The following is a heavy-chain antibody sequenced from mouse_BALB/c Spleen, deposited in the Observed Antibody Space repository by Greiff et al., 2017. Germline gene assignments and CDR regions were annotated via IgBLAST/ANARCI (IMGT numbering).Heavy chain of an antibody. CDR3: ANNGNYLY. CDR2: INPSNGRT. CDR1: GYTFTSYW. J-gene: IGHJ2*01. D-gene: IGHD2-1*01. V-gene: IGHV1S81*02. Sequence: QVQLQQPGAELVKPGASVTLSCKASGYTFTSYWMHWVKQRPGQGLEWIGEINPSNGRTNYNEKFKSKATLTVDKSSSTAYMQLSSLTSEDSAVYSCANNGNYLYWGQGTTLTVSA.